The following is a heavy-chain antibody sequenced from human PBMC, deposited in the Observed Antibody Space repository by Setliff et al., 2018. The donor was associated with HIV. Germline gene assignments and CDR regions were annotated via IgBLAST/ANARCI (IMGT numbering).Heavy chain of an antibody. Sequence: GGSLRLSCAASEFTVSSNYMSWVRQAPGKGLEWVSVIYSGGSTYYTDSVKGRFTISRDNSKNTLYLQMNSLRAEDTAVYYCAGLAYYDFWNGYSYYMDVWGKGTTVTVSS. CDR3: AGLAYYDFWNGYSYYMDV. CDR1: EFTVSSNY. CDR2: IYSGGST. J-gene: IGHJ6*03. D-gene: IGHD3-3*01. V-gene: IGHV3-66*02.